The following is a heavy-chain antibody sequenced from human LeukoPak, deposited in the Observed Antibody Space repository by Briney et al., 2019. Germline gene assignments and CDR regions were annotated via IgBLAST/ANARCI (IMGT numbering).Heavy chain of an antibody. CDR2: IIPIFGTA. Sequence: SVKVSCKASGGTFSSYAISWVRQAPGQGLEWMGGIIPIFGTANYAQRFQGRVTITTDESTSTAYMELSSPRSDDTAVYYCASTCCGGDCYSLPYFDYWGQGTQVTVSS. J-gene: IGHJ4*02. V-gene: IGHV1-69*05. CDR3: ASTCCGGDCYSLPYFDY. D-gene: IGHD2-21*02. CDR1: GGTFSSYA.